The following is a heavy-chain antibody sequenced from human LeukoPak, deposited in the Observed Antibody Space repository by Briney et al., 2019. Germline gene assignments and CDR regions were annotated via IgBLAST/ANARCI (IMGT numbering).Heavy chain of an antibody. CDR1: GYTFTGYY. Sequence: ASVKVSCKASGYTFTGYYMHWVRQASGQGLEWMGWINPNSGGTNYAQKFQDRVTMTRDTSITTAYMDMSRLRSDDTAVYYSSDWYFDYWGQGTLVTVSS. D-gene: IGHD6-19*01. CDR3: SDWYFDY. CDR2: INPNSGGT. J-gene: IGHJ4*02. V-gene: IGHV1-2*02.